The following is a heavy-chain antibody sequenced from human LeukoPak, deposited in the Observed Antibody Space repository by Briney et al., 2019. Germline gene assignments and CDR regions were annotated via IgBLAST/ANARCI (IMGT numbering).Heavy chain of an antibody. CDR2: IRGNGKT. Sequence: PGGSLRLSCAVSGFSASDYYMNWVRQAPGMGLEWVSLIRGNGKTFYADSAKGRFIISRDDSKNMVYLQMNSLRVEDTALYFCVRDRAATQDWVEFDPWGQGTLVTVPS. CDR1: GFSASDYY. V-gene: IGHV3-53*05. J-gene: IGHJ5*02. CDR3: VRDRAATQDWVEFDP. D-gene: IGHD2-15*01.